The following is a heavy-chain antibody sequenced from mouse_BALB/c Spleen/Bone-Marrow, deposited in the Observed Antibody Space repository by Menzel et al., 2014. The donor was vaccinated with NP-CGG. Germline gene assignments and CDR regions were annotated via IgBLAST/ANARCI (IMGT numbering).Heavy chain of an antibody. Sequence: DVQLQESGPSLVKPSQTLSLTCSVTGDSITSSYWNWIRKFPGNKLEYMGYISYSGNAYYNPSLKSRISLIRDTSKNQYYLQLNSVTTEDTATYFCARGNGYHFDYWGQGTTLTVSS. CDR3: ARGNGYHFDY. V-gene: IGHV3-8*02. CDR1: GDSITSSY. J-gene: IGHJ2*01. CDR2: ISYSGNA. D-gene: IGHD1-2*01.